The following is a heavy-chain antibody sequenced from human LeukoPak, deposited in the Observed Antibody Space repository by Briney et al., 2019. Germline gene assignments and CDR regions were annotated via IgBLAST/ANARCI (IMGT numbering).Heavy chain of an antibody. V-gene: IGHV1-69*13. CDR3: ARGGITGTTHPPFDY. CDR1: GGTFSSYA. J-gene: IGHJ4*02. D-gene: IGHD1-14*01. Sequence: ASVKVSCKASGGTFSSYAISWVRQAPGQGLEWMGGIIPIFGTANYAQKFQGRVTITADESTSTAYMELSSLRSEDTAVYYCARGGITGTTHPPFDYWGQGTLVTVSS. CDR2: IIPIFGTA.